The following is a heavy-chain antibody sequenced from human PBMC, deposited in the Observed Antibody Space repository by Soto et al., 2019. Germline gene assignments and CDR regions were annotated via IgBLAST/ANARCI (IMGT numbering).Heavy chain of an antibody. D-gene: IGHD4-17*01. CDR3: ARGRYDYGYQPLWRHLDS. V-gene: IGHV1-69*13. J-gene: IGHJ4*02. CDR2: IIPVFDII. Sequence: ASVKVSCKASGGTFSSYALSWVRQAPGQGLEWMGGIIPVFDIIKYAQKFQGRVTITADESTSTPYMELSSLRSEDTAVYYCARGRYDYGYQPLWRHLDSWGQGILVTVSS. CDR1: GGTFSSYA.